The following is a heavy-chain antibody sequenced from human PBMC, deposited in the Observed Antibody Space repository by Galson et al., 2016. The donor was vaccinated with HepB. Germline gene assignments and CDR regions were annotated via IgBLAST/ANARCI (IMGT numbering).Heavy chain of an antibody. D-gene: IGHD3-9*01. CDR1: GFTLSTNS. J-gene: IGHJ4*02. Sequence: SLRLSCAASGFTLSTNSMNWVRQAPGKGLQWVAKISASGATYYADSVKGRFTFSRDDAKNSLYLQMNSLRDEDTAVYYCVRDKDWAFDSWSQGALVTVSS. V-gene: IGHV3-48*02. CDR2: ISASGAT. CDR3: VRDKDWAFDS.